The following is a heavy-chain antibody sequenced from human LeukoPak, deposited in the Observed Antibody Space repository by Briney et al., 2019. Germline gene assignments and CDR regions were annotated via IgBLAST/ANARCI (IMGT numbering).Heavy chain of an antibody. V-gene: IGHV4-34*01. CDR1: GGSFSGYY. D-gene: IGHD5-24*01. Sequence: SETLSLTCAVYGGSFSGYYWSWIRQPPGKGLEWIGEINHSGSTNYNPSLKSRVTISVDTSKNQFSLKLSSVTAADTAVYYCARGGDGYNNGDYWGQGTLVTVSS. CDR3: ARGGDGYNNGDY. CDR2: INHSGST. J-gene: IGHJ4*02.